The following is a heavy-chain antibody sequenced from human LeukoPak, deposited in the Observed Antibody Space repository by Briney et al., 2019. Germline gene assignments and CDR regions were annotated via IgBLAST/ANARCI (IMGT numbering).Heavy chain of an antibody. D-gene: IGHD2-2*01. CDR3: AIVSGYWSSTSCLPYYFDH. CDR1: GGSISSYY. V-gene: IGHV4-4*07. Sequence: SETLSLTCTVSGGSISSYYWSWIRQPAGKGLEWIGRIYTSGSTNYNPSLKSRVTISVDTSKNQFSLKLSSVTAADTAVYYCAIVSGYWSSTSCLPYYFDHWGQGTLVTVSS. J-gene: IGHJ4*02. CDR2: IYTSGST.